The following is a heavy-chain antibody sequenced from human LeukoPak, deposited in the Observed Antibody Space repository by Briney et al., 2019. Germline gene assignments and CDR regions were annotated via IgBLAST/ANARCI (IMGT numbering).Heavy chain of an antibody. D-gene: IGHD3-22*01. J-gene: IGHJ4*02. Sequence: GGSLRLSCAASGFTFSSYWMHWVRQAPGKGLVWVSRINSDGSSTSYADSVKGRFTISRDNAKNTLYLQMNSLRAEDTAVYYCARDPHYYDSSGYYHHSINDYWGQGTLVTVSS. CDR3: ARDPHYYDSSGYYHHSINDY. CDR1: GFTFSSYW. CDR2: INSDGSST. V-gene: IGHV3-74*01.